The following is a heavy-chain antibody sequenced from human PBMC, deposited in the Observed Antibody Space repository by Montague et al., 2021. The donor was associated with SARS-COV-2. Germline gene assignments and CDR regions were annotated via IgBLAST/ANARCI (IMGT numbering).Heavy chain of an antibody. CDR3: ARSSCYACCHDS. CDR2: ISYDGSNK. Sequence: YRRLSCAASGFTFSSYAMHWVRQAPGKGLEWVAVISYDGSNKYYADSVKGRFTTSRDNSKNTLYPQMNSLRAEDTAVYYCARSSCYACCHDSWGQGTLVTVSS. D-gene: IGHD2-2*01. J-gene: IGHJ4*02. V-gene: IGHV3-30-3*01. CDR1: GFTFSSYA.